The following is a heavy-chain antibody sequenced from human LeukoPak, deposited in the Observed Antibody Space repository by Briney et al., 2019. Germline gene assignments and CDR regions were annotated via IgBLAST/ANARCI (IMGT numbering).Heavy chain of an antibody. Sequence: SETLSLTCAVYGGXFSGYYWSWIRQPPGKGLEWIGEINHSGSTNYNPSLKSRVTISVDTSKNQFSLKLSSVTAADTAVYYCAGGRYCSSTSCANGRRGYFQHWGQGSLVTVSS. V-gene: IGHV4-34*01. CDR2: INHSGST. D-gene: IGHD2-2*01. CDR3: AGGRYCSSTSCANGRRGYFQH. CDR1: GGXFSGYY. J-gene: IGHJ1*01.